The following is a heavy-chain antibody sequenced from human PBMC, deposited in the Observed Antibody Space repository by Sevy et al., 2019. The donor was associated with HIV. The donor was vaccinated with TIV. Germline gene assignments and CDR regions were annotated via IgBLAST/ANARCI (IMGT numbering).Heavy chain of an antibody. D-gene: IGHD7-27*01. CDR2: IYYRGNA. CDR3: TRQNWGCVRYCYYYMDV. V-gene: IGHV4-59*08. CDR1: GDSISSYY. J-gene: IGHJ6*03. Sequence: SETLSLTCTVSGDSISSYYWSWIRQPPGKGLEWIGNIYYRGNAKYKPSLKSRVTISVDTSQNQYSLKLSSVTAADTAVYYCTRQNWGCVRYCYYYMDVWGKGTTVTVS.